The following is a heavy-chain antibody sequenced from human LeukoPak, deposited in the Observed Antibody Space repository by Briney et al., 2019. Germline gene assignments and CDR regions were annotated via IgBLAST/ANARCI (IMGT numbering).Heavy chain of an antibody. D-gene: IGHD3-16*01. CDR1: GGSISPYY. CDR2: IYYNVYT. V-gene: IGHV4-59*08. Sequence: PSETLSLTCHVSGGSISPYYWSWLRQSPGKGLELIGYIYYNVYTNYNPSLKSRVTISLHTSKNQVSLKLSSVTGADTAMYYCARGGFRACDYWGRETLVSVSS. J-gene: IGHJ4*02. CDR3: ARGGFRACDY.